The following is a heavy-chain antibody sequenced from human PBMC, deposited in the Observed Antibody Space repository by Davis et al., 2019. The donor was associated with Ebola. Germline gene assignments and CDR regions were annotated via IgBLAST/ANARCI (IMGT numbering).Heavy chain of an antibody. D-gene: IGHD2-15*01. CDR2: ISGSGAST. J-gene: IGHJ4*02. CDR3: ARDTPGTFDY. Sequence: PGGSLRLSCVASGFTFSSYAMSWVRQAPGKGLEWVSGISGSGASTYSADSVKGRFTIPRDNSKNTLHLQMSSLRAEDTAVYYCARDTPGTFDYWGQGTLVTVSS. CDR1: GFTFSSYA. V-gene: IGHV3-23*01.